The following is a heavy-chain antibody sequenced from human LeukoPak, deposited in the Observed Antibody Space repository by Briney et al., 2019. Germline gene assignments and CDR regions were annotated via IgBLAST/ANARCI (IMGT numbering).Heavy chain of an antibody. CDR3: ARAPYCGGDCYWNTDY. Sequence: GASVKVSCKASGDTFSSYAISWVRQAPGQGLEWMGGIIPIFGTANYAQKFQGRVTITADESTSTAYMELSSLRSEDTAVYYCARAPYCGGDCYWNTDYWGQGTLVTVSS. CDR2: IIPIFGTA. J-gene: IGHJ4*02. V-gene: IGHV1-69*13. CDR1: GDTFSSYA. D-gene: IGHD2-21*02.